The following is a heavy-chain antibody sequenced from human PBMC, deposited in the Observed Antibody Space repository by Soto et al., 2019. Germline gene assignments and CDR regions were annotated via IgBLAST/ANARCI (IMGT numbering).Heavy chain of an antibody. D-gene: IGHD4-17*01. CDR3: VSQRTTVPTQAYFDY. V-gene: IGHV4-39*01. Sequence: LALTCTVSGGSVTNSIYYWGWIRQSPGKGLEWIGSVYYRGRSYSKSSVKCRVTISVDTSKNRFSLSLNSVTASDTAAYFCVSQRTTVPTQAYFDYWGPGALVTVSS. J-gene: IGHJ4*02. CDR1: GGSVTNSIYY. CDR2: VYYRGRS.